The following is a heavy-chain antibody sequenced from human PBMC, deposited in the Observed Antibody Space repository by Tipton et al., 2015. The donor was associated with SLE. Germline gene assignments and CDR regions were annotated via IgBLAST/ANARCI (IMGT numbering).Heavy chain of an antibody. CDR1: GYSFTSYW. CDR3: ARRGGEPRHYYYYGMDV. V-gene: IGHV5-51*01. Sequence: QSGPEVKKPGESLRISCKGSGYSFTSYWIGWVRQMPGKGLEWMGIIYPGDSHTTYSPSFQGQVTISADKSISTAYLQWSSLKASDTAMYYCARRGGEPRHYYYYGMDVWGQGTTVTVSS. J-gene: IGHJ6*02. D-gene: IGHD3-16*01. CDR2: IYPGDSHT.